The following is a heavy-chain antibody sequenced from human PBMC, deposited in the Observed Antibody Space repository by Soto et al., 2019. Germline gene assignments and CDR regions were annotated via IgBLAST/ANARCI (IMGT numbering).Heavy chain of an antibody. V-gene: IGHV4-59*01. D-gene: IGHD3-10*01. CDR1: GGSISSYY. J-gene: IGHJ5*02. Sequence: PSETLSLTCTVSGGSISSYYWSWIRQPPGKGLEWIGYIYYSGSTNYNPSLKSRVTISVDTSKNQFSLKLSSVTAADTAVYYCARDPWXRGSMWFGDSWFDPWGQGTLVTVSS. CDR2: IYYSGST. CDR3: ARDPWXRGSMWFGDSWFDP.